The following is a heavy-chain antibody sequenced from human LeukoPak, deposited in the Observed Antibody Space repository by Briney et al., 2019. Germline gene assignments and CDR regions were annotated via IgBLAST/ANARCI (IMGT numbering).Heavy chain of an antibody. D-gene: IGHD5-18*01. J-gene: IGHJ4*02. CDR1: GFTFSSYW. V-gene: IGHV3-7*01. CDR2: IKKDGSEK. Sequence: GGSLRLSCAASGFTFSSYWMSWVRQAPGKGLEWVANIKKDGSEKYYVDSVKGRFTISRDNAKKSLYLQMNSLRAEDTAVYYCARHLSGVTGYTYGRGMDYWGQGTLVTVSS. CDR3: ARHLSGVTGYTYGRGMDY.